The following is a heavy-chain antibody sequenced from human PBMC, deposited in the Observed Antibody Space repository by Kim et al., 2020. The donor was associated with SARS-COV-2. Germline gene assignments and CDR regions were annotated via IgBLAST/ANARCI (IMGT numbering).Heavy chain of an antibody. CDR1: GGSVSSGYYY. V-gene: IGHV4-61*01. CDR2: IYYSGST. J-gene: IGHJ6*02. D-gene: IGHD2-2*01. Sequence: SETLSLTCTVSGGSVSSGYYYWSWIRQPPGKGLEWIGYIYYSGSTNYNSSLKSRVTISIDTSKKQFSLKLSSVTAADTAVYYCARYCSSTSCFPNSYYGVDVWGQGTTVTVSS. CDR3: ARYCSSTSCFPNSYYGVDV.